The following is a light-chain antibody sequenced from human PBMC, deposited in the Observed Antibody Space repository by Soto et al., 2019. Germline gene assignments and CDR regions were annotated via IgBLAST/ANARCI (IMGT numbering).Light chain of an antibody. V-gene: IGKV3-20*01. CDR1: LSFASSY. J-gene: IGKJ2*01. CDR2: AAS. Sequence: DIVLTQSPGTLSLSPGERATLSCRASLSFASSYLGWYQQKPGQAPRLLLYAASKRATGIPDRFSGSGSGTDFTLTINRLEPEDSAVYYCQQYGSSPPYTFGQGTKVDIK. CDR3: QQYGSSPPYT.